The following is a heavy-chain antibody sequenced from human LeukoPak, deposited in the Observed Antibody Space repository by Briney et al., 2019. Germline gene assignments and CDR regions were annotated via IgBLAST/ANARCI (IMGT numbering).Heavy chain of an antibody. V-gene: IGHV1-69*06. Sequence: ASVKVSCKASGGTFSSYAISWVRQAPGQGLEWMGGIIPIFGTANYAQKFQGRVTITADKSTSTAYMELSSLRSEDTAVYYCAREQLWSSYHFDYWGQGTLVTVSS. CDR1: GGTFSSYA. J-gene: IGHJ4*02. CDR3: AREQLWSSYHFDY. CDR2: IIPIFGTA. D-gene: IGHD5-18*01.